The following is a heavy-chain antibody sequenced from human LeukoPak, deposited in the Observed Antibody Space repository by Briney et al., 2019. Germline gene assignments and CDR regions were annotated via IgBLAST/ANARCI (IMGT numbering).Heavy chain of an antibody. Sequence: GRSLRLSCAASGFTFSSYGMPWVRQAPGKGLEWVAVISYDGSNKYYADSVKGRFTISRDNSKNTLYLQMNSLRAEDTAVYYCAKDFNLPQIRSGPNPYFDYWGQGTLVTVSS. CDR1: GFTFSSYG. D-gene: IGHD3-3*01. CDR2: ISYDGSNK. J-gene: IGHJ4*02. CDR3: AKDFNLPQIRSGPNPYFDY. V-gene: IGHV3-30*18.